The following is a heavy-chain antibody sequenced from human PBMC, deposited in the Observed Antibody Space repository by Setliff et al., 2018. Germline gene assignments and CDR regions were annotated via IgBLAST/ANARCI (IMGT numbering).Heavy chain of an antibody. Sequence: VASVKVSCKASGYTLNNYAMNWARQAPGRGFEWMGWINTKTGYPTYAQDFTGRLVFSLDTSVNTAFVENSGLKPEDTAVYYCARDGGNGVDYWGQGTLVTVSS. V-gene: IGHV7-4-1*02. D-gene: IGHD4-4*01. CDR2: INTKTGYP. CDR1: GYTLNNYA. CDR3: ARDGGNGVDY. J-gene: IGHJ4*02.